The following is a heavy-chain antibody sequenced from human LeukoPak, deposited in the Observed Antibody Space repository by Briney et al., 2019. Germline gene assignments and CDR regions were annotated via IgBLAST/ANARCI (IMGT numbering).Heavy chain of an antibody. D-gene: IGHD1-26*01. J-gene: IGHJ5*02. CDR2: IYYSGST. CDR1: GGSISSYY. CDR3: ASAKEIVSWFDP. V-gene: IGHV4-59*01. Sequence: KSSETLSLTCTVSGGSISSYYWSWIRQPPGKGLEWIGYIYYSGSTNYNPSLKSRVTISVDTSKNQFSLKLSSVTAADTAVYYCASAKEIVSWFDPWGQGTLVTVSS.